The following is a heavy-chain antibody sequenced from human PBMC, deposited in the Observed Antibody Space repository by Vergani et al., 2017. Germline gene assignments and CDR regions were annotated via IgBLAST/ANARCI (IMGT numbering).Heavy chain of an antibody. J-gene: IGHJ4*02. D-gene: IGHD3-10*01. CDR1: GGSLSGYF. CDR2: ITAIGSD. CDR3: ASRRRGLNLGSKSNAGTFDS. Sequence: QVHLQQRGAGVLKPSETLSLTCGVIGGSLSGYFWSWIRQSPGRGLEWIGEITAIGSDKYSPSATSRVTISVDTSRGEFTLTVTSVTAADAGLYFWASRRRGLNLGSKSNAGTFDSWGQGTLVTVSS. V-gene: IGHV4-34*02.